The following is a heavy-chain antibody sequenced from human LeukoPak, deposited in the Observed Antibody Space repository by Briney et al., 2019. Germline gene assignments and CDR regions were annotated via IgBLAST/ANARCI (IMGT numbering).Heavy chain of an antibody. CDR3: ARDMGIVVVPAAENWFDP. CDR2: INPSGGST. V-gene: IGHV1-46*01. D-gene: IGHD2-2*03. J-gene: IGHJ5*02. CDR1: GYTFTSYY. Sequence: ASVKVSCKASGYTFTSYYMHWVRQAPGQGLEWMGIINPSGGSTSYAQKFQGRVTMTRDMSTSTVYMELSSLRSEDTAVYYCARDMGIVVVPAAENWFDPWGQGTPVTVSS.